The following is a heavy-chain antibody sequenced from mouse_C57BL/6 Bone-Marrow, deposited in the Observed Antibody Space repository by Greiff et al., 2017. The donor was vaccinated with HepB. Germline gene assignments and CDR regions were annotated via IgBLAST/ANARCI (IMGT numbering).Heavy chain of an antibody. CDR1: GFTFSSYA. CDR3: ARDQLYYGSSYWYFDV. Sequence: EVMLVESGGGLVKPGGSLKLSCAASGFTFSSYAMSWVRQTPEKRLEWVATISDGGSYTYYPDNVKGRFTISRDNAKNNLYLQLSQLKSEDTAMYYCARDQLYYGSSYWYFDVWGTGTPVTVSS. J-gene: IGHJ1*03. CDR2: ISDGGSYT. V-gene: IGHV5-4*01. D-gene: IGHD1-1*01.